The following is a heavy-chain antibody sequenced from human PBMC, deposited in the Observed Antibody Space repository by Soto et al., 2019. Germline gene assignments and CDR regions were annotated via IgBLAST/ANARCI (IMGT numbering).Heavy chain of an antibody. D-gene: IGHD6-19*01. CDR3: ARDRHSSGWSDAFDI. V-gene: IGHV3-7*01. CDR1: GFTFSSYW. J-gene: IGHJ3*02. CDR2: IKQDGSEK. Sequence: GGSVRLSCAASGFTFSSYWMSWVRQAPGKGLEWVANIKQDGSEKYYVDSVKGRFTISRDNAKNSLYLQMNSLRAEDTAVHYCARDRHSSGWSDAFDIWGQGTMVTVSS.